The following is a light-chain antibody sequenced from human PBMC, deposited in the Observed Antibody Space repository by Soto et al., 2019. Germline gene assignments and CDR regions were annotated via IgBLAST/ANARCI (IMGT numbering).Light chain of an antibody. Sequence: QSVLTQPPSVSGAPGQRITISCTGSSSNIGAGYDVHWYQHLPGTAPKLLICGNNNRPSGVPDRFSGSKSGTSASLAITGLQAEDEADYYCQSYDSSLSVWVFGGGTKLTVL. CDR3: QSYDSSLSVWV. CDR1: SSNIGAGYD. V-gene: IGLV1-40*01. J-gene: IGLJ3*02. CDR2: GNN.